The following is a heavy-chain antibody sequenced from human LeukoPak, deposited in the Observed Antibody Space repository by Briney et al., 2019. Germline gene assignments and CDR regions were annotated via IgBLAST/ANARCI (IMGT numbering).Heavy chain of an antibody. CDR3: ASHYGSGSYASDY. CDR2: IIPILGLA. Sequence: GASVKVSCKASGGTFSSYTLSWVRQAPGQGLEWMGRIIPILGLANYAQKFQGRVTITADKSTSTAYMELSSLRSEDTAVYYCASHYGSGSYASDYWGQGTLVTVSS. CDR1: GGTFSSYT. D-gene: IGHD3-10*01. V-gene: IGHV1-69*02. J-gene: IGHJ4*02.